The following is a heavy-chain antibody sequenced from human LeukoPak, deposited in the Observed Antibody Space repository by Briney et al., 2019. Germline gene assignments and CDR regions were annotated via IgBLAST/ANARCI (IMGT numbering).Heavy chain of an antibody. V-gene: IGHV4-4*07. Sequence: PSETLSLTCTVSGGSISSYFWTWIRQPAGKGLEWIGRIYISGSTNYNPSLMSRVTMSVDTSKNQFSLKLSSVTAADTAVYYCARERGKLRGDAFDIWGQGTMVTVSS. CDR2: IYISGST. D-gene: IGHD3-16*01. CDR3: ARERGKLRGDAFDI. CDR1: GGSISSYF. J-gene: IGHJ3*02.